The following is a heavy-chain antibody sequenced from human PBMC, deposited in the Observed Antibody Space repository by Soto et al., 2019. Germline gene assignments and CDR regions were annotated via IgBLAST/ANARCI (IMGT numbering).Heavy chain of an antibody. CDR2: ISWNSGSI. CDR1: GFTFDDYA. CDR3: AKDLPRPYSSSSPGGDAFDI. D-gene: IGHD6-6*01. Sequence: GGSLRLSCAASGFTFDDYAMHWVRQAPGKGLEWVSGISWNSGSIGYADSVKGRFTISRDNAKNSLYLQMNSLRAEDTALYYCAKDLPRPYSSSSPGGDAFDIWGQGTMVTVSS. J-gene: IGHJ3*02. V-gene: IGHV3-9*01.